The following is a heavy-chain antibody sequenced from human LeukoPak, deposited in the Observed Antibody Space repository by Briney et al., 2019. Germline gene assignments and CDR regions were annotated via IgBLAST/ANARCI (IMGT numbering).Heavy chain of an antibody. CDR1: GFPFSSYW. D-gene: IGHD6-25*01. V-gene: IGHV3-7*01. CDR3: SSRSGWQTDHSDY. J-gene: IGHJ4*02. Sequence: GSLLLSCVGSGFPFSSYWMTWVRRAPGKGLEWVANMKLDGSEKYYVDSVKGRFTMSRDNTKNSLFLQMNSLRAEDTAVYYCSSRSGWQTDHSDYWGQGTLVTVSS. CDR2: MKLDGSEK.